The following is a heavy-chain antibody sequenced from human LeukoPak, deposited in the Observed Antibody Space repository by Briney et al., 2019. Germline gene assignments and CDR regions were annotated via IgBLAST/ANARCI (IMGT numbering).Heavy chain of an antibody. CDR1: GYTFTSYD. Sequence: ASVKVSCKASGYTFTSYDINWVRQATGQGLEWMGWMNPNCGNTGYAQKFQGRVTMTRNTSISTAYMELSSLRSEDTAVYYCAMRAWDPGTTWWRNYYYYYGMDVWGQGTTVTVSS. CDR3: AMRAWDPGTTWWRNYYYYYGMDV. V-gene: IGHV1-8*01. D-gene: IGHD1-1*01. J-gene: IGHJ6*02. CDR2: MNPNCGNT.